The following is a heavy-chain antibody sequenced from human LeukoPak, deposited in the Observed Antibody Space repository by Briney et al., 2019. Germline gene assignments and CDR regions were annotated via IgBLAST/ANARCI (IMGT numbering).Heavy chain of an antibody. Sequence: GGSLRLSCAASGFTFSSYGMHWVRQAPGKGLEWVAFIRYDASNKFYADSVKGRFTISRDNSKNTLYLQMNSLRAEDTAVYYCAREGQWLVRTDAFDIWGQGTMVTVSS. D-gene: IGHD6-19*01. V-gene: IGHV3-30*02. CDR2: IRYDASNK. CDR3: AREGQWLVRTDAFDI. J-gene: IGHJ3*02. CDR1: GFTFSSYG.